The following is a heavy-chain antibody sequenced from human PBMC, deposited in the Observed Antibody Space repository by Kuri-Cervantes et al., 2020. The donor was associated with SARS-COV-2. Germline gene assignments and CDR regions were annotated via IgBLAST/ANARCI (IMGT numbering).Heavy chain of an antibody. CDR1: GYRFPSSP. V-gene: IGHV1-8*02. CDR3: ARNPHSLTSYYYYYMDV. Sequence: ASVNVPCKAAGYRFPSSPINWVRQATGQGLEWMGWMNPNSGNTGYAQKFQGRVTMTRNTSVSTAYMELSSLRSEDTAVYYCARNPHSLTSYYYYYMDVWGKGNTV. D-gene: IGHD4/OR15-4a*01. J-gene: IGHJ6*03. CDR2: MNPNSGNT.